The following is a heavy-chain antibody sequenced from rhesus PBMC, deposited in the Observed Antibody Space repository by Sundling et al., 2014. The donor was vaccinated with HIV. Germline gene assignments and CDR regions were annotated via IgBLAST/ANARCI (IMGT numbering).Heavy chain of an antibody. D-gene: IGHD6-25*01. CDR1: GYSISSGYG. V-gene: IGHV4-127*01. Sequence: QVQLQESGPGLVKPSETLSLICAVSGYSISSGYGWTWIRQPPGKGLEWIGGISGSGGSTDYNPSLKSRVRISTDTSKTQFSLKLSSVTAADTALYYCASQGLTITAADHFDSWGQGVVVTVSS. CDR2: ISGSGGST. J-gene: IGHJ6*01. CDR3: ASQGLTITAADHFDS.